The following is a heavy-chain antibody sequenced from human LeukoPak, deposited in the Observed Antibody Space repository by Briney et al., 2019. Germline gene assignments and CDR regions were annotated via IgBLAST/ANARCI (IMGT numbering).Heavy chain of an antibody. CDR2: INPSGGST. CDR3: ARDPYYGDYEGTIDY. D-gene: IGHD4-17*01. J-gene: IGHJ4*02. CDR1: GYTFTSYY. V-gene: IGHV1-46*01. Sequence: ASVKVSCKASGYTFTSYYMHWVRQPPGQGLEWMGIINPSGGSTSYARKFQGRVTMTRDTSTSTVYMELSSLRSEDTAVYYCARDPYYGDYEGTIDYWGQGTLVTVSS.